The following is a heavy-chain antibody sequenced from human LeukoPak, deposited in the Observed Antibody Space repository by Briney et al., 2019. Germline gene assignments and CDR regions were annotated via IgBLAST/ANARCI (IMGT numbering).Heavy chain of an antibody. Sequence: PGGSLRLSCAASGFTFSSYSMNWVRQAPGKGLEWVSSISSSSSYIYYADSVKGRFTVSRDNTKNSLFLQMDSLRAEDTAVYYCARKLGGTTYFDYWGQGTLVPVSS. J-gene: IGHJ4*02. CDR1: GFTFSSYS. D-gene: IGHD1-26*01. V-gene: IGHV3-21*01. CDR3: ARKLGGTTYFDY. CDR2: ISSSSSYI.